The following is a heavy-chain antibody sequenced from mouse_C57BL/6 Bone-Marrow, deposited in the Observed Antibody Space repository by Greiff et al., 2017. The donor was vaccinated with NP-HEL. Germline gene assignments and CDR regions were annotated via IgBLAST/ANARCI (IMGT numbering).Heavy chain of an antibody. CDR1: GYTFTDYY. CDR2: INPYNGGT. J-gene: IGHJ1*03. CDR3: ALLRWYFVV. V-gene: IGHV1-19*01. D-gene: IGHD1-1*01. Sequence: EVQLQQSGPVLVKPGASVKMSCKASGYTFTDYYMNWVKQSHGKSLEWIGVINPYNGGTSYNQKFKGKATLTVDKSSSTAYMELNSLTSEDSAVYYCALLRWYFVVWGTGTTVTVSS.